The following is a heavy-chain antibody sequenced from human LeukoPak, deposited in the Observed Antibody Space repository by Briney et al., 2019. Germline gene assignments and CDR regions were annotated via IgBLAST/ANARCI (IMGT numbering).Heavy chain of an antibody. CDR3: TTIKREDIFGYFDF. V-gene: IGHV4-59*01. CDR2: MYYTGVS. D-gene: IGHD2-21*02. CDR1: GGSISSYH. Sequence: SETLSLTCTFSGGSISSYHWNWIRQTPGKGLEWIGYMYYTGVSNYNPSLKSRVAISVDSSKNQFSLKVTSVTAADTAIYYCTTIKREDIFGYFDFWGQGALVTVSS. J-gene: IGHJ4*02.